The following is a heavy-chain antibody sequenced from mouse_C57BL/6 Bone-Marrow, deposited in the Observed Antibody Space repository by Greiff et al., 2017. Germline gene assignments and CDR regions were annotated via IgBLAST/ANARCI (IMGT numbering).Heavy chain of an antibody. Sequence: VQLQQSGPELVKPGASVKISCKASGYTFTDYYMNWVKQSHGKSLEWIGDINPNNGGTSYNQKFKGKGTLTVDKSSSTAYMELRSLTSEDSAVSYCTRGGYYCFYAMDYGGQGTSVTVSS. V-gene: IGHV1-26*01. CDR2: INPNNGGT. CDR1: GYTFTDYY. CDR3: TRGGYYCFYAMDY. D-gene: IGHD1-1*01. J-gene: IGHJ4*01.